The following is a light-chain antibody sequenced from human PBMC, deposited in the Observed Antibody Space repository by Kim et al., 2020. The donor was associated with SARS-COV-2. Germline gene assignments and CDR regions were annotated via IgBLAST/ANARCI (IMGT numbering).Light chain of an antibody. V-gene: IGLV2-14*04. CDR2: ADD. CDR3: SSYASNIRHVV. CDR1: RTNGGAYNV. J-gene: IGLJ2*01. Sequence: ITIACAGTRTNGGAYNVVSWYQQHPGKAPKLVIYADDSRPSGVSNRFSGSKSGNTASLAISGLQPEDEAYYYCSSYASNIRHVVFGGGTQLTVL.